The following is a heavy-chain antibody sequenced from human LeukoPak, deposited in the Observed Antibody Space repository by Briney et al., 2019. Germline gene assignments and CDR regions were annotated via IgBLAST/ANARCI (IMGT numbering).Heavy chain of an antibody. CDR2: IYYSGST. V-gene: IGHV4-59*01. Sequence: PSETLSLTCSVSGGSINNYWWNWIRQPPGKGLEWIGYIYYSGSTSYNPSLKSRLTISVDTSLNQFSLKLNSVTAADTAVYYCARYCSGGDCYSKALDYWGQGILVTVSS. J-gene: IGHJ4*02. D-gene: IGHD2-15*01. CDR3: ARYCSGGDCYSKALDY. CDR1: GGSINNYW.